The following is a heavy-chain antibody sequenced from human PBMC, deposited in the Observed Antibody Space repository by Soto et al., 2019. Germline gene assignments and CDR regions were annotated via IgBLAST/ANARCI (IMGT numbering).Heavy chain of an antibody. V-gene: IGHV6-1*01. CDR3: ARGNSGNYFNGAFHI. D-gene: IGHD1-26*01. CDR2: AYYRSRWYV. J-gene: IGHJ3*02. Sequence: PSQTLSLTCAISGDSVSSDSAAWNWIRQSPSRGLEWLGRAYYRSRWYVDYAESVKSRITMKTDTSKNQLSLLLNSVTPEDTAVYYCARGNSGNYFNGAFHIWGQGTMVT. CDR1: GDSVSSDSAA.